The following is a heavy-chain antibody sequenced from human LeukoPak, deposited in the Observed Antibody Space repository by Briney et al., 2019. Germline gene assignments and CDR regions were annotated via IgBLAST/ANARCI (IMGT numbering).Heavy chain of an antibody. J-gene: IGHJ6*03. CDR3: ARGSYSPENPYYYYYYMDV. Sequence: PSETLSLTCTVSGGSISSYYWSWIRQHPGKGLEWIGYIYYSGSTYYNPSLKSRVTISVDTSKNQFSLKLSSVTAADTAVYYCARGSYSPENPYYYYYYMDVWGKGTTVTVSS. D-gene: IGHD1-14*01. CDR1: GGSISSYY. V-gene: IGHV4-59*06. CDR2: IYYSGST.